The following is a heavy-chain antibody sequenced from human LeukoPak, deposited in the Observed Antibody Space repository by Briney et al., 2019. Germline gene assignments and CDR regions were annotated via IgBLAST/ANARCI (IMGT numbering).Heavy chain of an antibody. V-gene: IGHV3-48*03. CDR2: ISGSGSTI. CDR3: VRELMASPDI. J-gene: IGHJ3*02. D-gene: IGHD5-24*01. CDR1: GFTFSPYE. Sequence: GGSLRLSCVASGFTFSPYEMNWVRQAPGKGLEWVSYISGSGSTIYYADSVKGRFTLSRDNAKNSLYLQMNSLRVEDTGVYYCVRELMASPDIWGQGTVVTVSS.